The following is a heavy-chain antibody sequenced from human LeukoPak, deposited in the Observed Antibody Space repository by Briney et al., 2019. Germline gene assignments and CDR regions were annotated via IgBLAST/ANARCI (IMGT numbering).Heavy chain of an antibody. V-gene: IGHV4-34*01. D-gene: IGHD3-10*01. CDR2: FNPSGDT. Sequence: SETLSLTCTVSGGSISSCYWSWIRQTPGKGLEWIGEFNPSGDTNYNPSLKTRVTISVDTSKNQFSLNLRSVTVGDTAVYYCARGNPTITMAWGNAFDIWGRGAMVTVSS. J-gene: IGHJ3*02. CDR3: ARGNPTITMAWGNAFDI. CDR1: GGSISSCY.